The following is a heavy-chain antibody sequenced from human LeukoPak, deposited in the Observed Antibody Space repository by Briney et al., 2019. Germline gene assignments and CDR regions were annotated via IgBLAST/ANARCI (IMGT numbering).Heavy chain of an antibody. D-gene: IGHD3-10*02. CDR1: GFTFSSYG. CDR3: AELGITMIGGV. Sequence: PGGSLRLSCAASGFTFSSYGMHWVRQAPGKGLEWVTFIRYDGSNTYYADSLKGRFTISRDNSKNTLYLQMNSLRTEDTAVYYCAELGITMIGGVWGKGTTVTISS. CDR2: IRYDGSNT. V-gene: IGHV3-30*02. J-gene: IGHJ6*04.